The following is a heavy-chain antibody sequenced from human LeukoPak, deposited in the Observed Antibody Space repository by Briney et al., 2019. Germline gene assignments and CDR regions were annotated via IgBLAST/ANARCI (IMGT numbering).Heavy chain of an antibody. Sequence: SETLSLTCTVSGGSISSYYWSWIRQPPGKGLEWIGYIYYSGSTNYNPSLKSRVTISVDTSKNQFSLKLSSVTAADTAVYYCARRPRGIAVAGTKRSDAFDIWGQGTMVTVSS. J-gene: IGHJ3*02. CDR2: IYYSGST. D-gene: IGHD6-19*01. V-gene: IGHV4-59*08. CDR1: GGSISSYY. CDR3: ARRPRGIAVAGTKRSDAFDI.